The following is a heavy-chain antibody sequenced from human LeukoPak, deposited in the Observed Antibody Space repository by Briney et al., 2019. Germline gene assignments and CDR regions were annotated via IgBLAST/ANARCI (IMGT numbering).Heavy chain of an antibody. CDR3: ARSKVTVTFDY. V-gene: IGHV1-46*01. Sequence: GGSLRLSCAASGFTFSSYGMHWVRQAPGQGLEWMGIINPSGGSTSYAQKFQGRVAMTRDTSTSTVYMELSSLRSEDTAVYYCARSKVTVTFDYWGQGTLVTVSS. D-gene: IGHD4-17*01. CDR2: INPSGGST. J-gene: IGHJ4*02. CDR1: GFTFSSYG.